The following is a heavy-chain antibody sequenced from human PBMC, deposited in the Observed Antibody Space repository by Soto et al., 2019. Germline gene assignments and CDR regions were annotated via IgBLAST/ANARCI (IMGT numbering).Heavy chain of an antibody. J-gene: IGHJ6*02. Sequence: SETLSLTCTVSGGSVSIGDYSWTWIRQPPGKGLEWIGYIFYTGNTNYSPSPKSRVTMSVDRSRNQFSLRLSSVTAADTAVYYCARDWELRRMDVWGQGTTVTVSS. CDR2: IFYTGNT. V-gene: IGHV4-61*08. CDR3: ARDWELRRMDV. D-gene: IGHD1-7*01. CDR1: GGSVSIGDYS.